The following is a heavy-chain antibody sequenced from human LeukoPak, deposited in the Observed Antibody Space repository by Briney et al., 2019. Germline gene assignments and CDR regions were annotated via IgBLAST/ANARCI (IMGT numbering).Heavy chain of an antibody. CDR1: GGSISSSSYY. Sequence: SSETLSLTCTVSGGSISSSSYYWGWIRQPPGKGLEWIGSIYYSGSTYYNPSLKSRVTISVDTSKNQFSLKLSSVTAADTAVYYCARDSSSWYGFYYYMGVWGKGTTVTISS. V-gene: IGHV4-39*07. CDR3: ARDSSSWYGFYYYMGV. CDR2: IYYSGST. D-gene: IGHD6-13*01. J-gene: IGHJ6*03.